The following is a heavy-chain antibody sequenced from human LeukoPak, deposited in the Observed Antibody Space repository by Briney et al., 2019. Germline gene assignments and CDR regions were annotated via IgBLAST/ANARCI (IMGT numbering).Heavy chain of an antibody. V-gene: IGHV4-4*07. Sequence: SEALSLTCTVSGGSIRSYHWSWIRQPAGKGLEWVGLIYTSGNTKYNSSLKSRVSMSVDTSKNQFSLKLRSVTAADTAVYFCASLGSGRFFDLWGRGTLVTVSS. CDR3: ASLGSGRFFDL. CDR1: GGSIRSYH. J-gene: IGHJ2*01. D-gene: IGHD3-16*01. CDR2: IYTSGNT.